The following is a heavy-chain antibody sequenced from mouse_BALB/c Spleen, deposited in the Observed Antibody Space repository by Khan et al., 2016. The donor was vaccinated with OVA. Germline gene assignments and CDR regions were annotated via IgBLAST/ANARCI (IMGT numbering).Heavy chain of an antibody. Sequence: EVQGVESGGGLVQPGGSRKLSCAASGFTFSSFGMHWVRQAPKKGLEWVAYISSGSSTIYYVDTVKGRFTISRDNTKNTLFLQMTSLRSEDTAMYYCARSGGNFHWYFDVWGAGTSVTVSS. J-gene: IGHJ1*01. V-gene: IGHV5-17*02. CDR3: ARSGGNFHWYFDV. CDR2: ISSGSSTI. D-gene: IGHD2-1*01. CDR1: GFTFSSFG.